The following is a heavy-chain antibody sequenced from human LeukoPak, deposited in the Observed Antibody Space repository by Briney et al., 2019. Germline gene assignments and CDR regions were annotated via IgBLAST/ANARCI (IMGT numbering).Heavy chain of an antibody. V-gene: IGHV3-23*01. CDR3: AKDPEVVVAATGFDY. D-gene: IGHD2-15*01. CDR1: GFTFSSYA. J-gene: IGHJ4*02. Sequence: PGGSLRLSCAASGFTFSSYAMTWVRQAPGKGLEWVSTISGSGGSTSYADSVKGRFTISRDNSKHTLYLQMNSLRAEDTAVYYCAKDPEVVVAATGFDYWGQGTLVTVSS. CDR2: ISGSGGST.